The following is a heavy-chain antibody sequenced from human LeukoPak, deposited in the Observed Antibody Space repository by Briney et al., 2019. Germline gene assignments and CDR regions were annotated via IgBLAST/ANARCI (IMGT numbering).Heavy chain of an antibody. V-gene: IGHV3-20*04. CDR1: GFTFDDYG. D-gene: IGHD3-10*01. J-gene: IGHJ4*02. Sequence: GGSLRLSCAASGFTFDDYGMSWVRQAPGKGLEWVSGINWNGGSTDYADSVKGRFTISRDNSKNALYLQMNSLRAEDTAVYYCAQSQYYYGSGSHDYWGQGTLVTVSS. CDR2: INWNGGST. CDR3: AQSQYYYGSGSHDY.